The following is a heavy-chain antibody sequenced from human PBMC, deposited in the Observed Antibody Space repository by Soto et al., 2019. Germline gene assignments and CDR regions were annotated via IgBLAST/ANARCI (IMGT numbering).Heavy chain of an antibody. CDR1: GYTFTSYG. Sequence: QVQLVQSGAEVKKPGASVKVSCKASGYTFTSYGITWVRQAPGQGLEWMGWISAYNGNTNYAQKIQGRVTMTPDTSPSTAYMELRSLRSDDTAVYYCARTDSRPQDFDYWGQGTLVTVSS. J-gene: IGHJ4*02. CDR3: ARTDSRPQDFDY. CDR2: ISAYNGNT. V-gene: IGHV1-18*01. D-gene: IGHD6-13*01.